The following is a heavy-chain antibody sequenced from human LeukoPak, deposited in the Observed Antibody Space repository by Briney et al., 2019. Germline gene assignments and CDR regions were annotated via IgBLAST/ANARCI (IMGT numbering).Heavy chain of an antibody. D-gene: IGHD2-2*01. CDR2: ISSSSSYI. V-gene: IGHV3-21*01. CDR1: GSTFSSYS. CDR3: ARARLDSVVPAAKDGFDI. J-gene: IGHJ3*02. Sequence: GGSLRLSCAASGSTFSSYSMNWVRQAPGKGLEWVSSISSSSSYIYYADSVKGRFTISRDNAKNSLILQMNCLRAEDTAVYYCARARLDSVVPAAKDGFDIWGQGTMVTVSS.